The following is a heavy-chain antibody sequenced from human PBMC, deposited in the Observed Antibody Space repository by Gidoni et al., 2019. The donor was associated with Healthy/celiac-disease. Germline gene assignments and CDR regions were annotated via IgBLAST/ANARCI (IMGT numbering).Heavy chain of an antibody. D-gene: IGHD4-4*01. CDR2: IWYDGGNK. V-gene: IGHV3-33*01. J-gene: IGHJ4*02. CDR1: GCPFCSDV. CDR3: AREGRDGYSFDY. Sequence: VQLVESGGGAVQHGRSLRLDCAQSGCPFCSDVMHWVRQSPGRGLDWLAVIWYDGGNKYYADSVKGRFTISRDNSKHTLYLQMNSLSAENTAVYYCAREGRDGYSFDYWGQGPLVTVSS.